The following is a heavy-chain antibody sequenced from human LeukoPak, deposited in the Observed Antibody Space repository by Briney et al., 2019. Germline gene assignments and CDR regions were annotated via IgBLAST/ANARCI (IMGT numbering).Heavy chain of an antibody. J-gene: IGHJ5*02. CDR2: FDPEDGET. V-gene: IGHV1-24*01. Sequence: ASVKVSCKVSGYTLTELSMHWVRQAPGKGLEWMGGFDPEDGETIYAQKSQGRVTMTEDTSTDTAYMELSSLRSEDTAVYYCATGSGLYNWFDPWGQGTLVTVSS. CDR3: ATGSGLYNWFDP. D-gene: IGHD3-16*02. CDR1: GYTLTELS.